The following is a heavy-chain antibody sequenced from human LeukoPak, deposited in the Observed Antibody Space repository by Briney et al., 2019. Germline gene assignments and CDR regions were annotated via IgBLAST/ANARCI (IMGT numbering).Heavy chain of an antibody. CDR3: ARVGGGSDYYYYGMDV. CDR2: ISSSSSYI. D-gene: IGHD2-15*01. CDR1: GFTFSSYA. J-gene: IGHJ6*02. V-gene: IGHV3-21*01. Sequence: PGGSLRLSCAASGFTFSSYAMSWVRQAPGKGLEWVSSISSSSSYIYYADSVKGRFTISRDSAKNSLYLQMNSLRAEDTAVYYCARVGGGSDYYYYGMDVWGQGTTVTVSS.